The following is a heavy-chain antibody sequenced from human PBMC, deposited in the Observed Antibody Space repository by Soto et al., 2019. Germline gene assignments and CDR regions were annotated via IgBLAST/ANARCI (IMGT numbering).Heavy chain of an antibody. J-gene: IGHJ5*02. Sequence: PGGSLRLSCAASGFTFSSYAMSWVRQAPGKGLEWVSAISGSGGSTYYADSVKGRFTISRDNSKNTLYLQMNSLRAEDTAVYYCAKDAGPMVRGPNLGNWFDPWGQGTLVTVSS. D-gene: IGHD3-10*01. V-gene: IGHV3-23*01. CDR1: GFTFSSYA. CDR2: ISGSGGST. CDR3: AKDAGPMVRGPNLGNWFDP.